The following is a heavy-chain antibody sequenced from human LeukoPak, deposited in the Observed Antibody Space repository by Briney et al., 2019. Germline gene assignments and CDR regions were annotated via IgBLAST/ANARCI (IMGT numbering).Heavy chain of an antibody. Sequence: GASVKVSCKASGGTFSSYAISWVRQAPGQGLEWMGRIIPIFGTANYAQKFQGRVTITTDESTSTAYMELSSLRSEDTAVYYCASQLGYCSSTSCLRYYYMDVWGKGTTVTVSS. CDR1: GGTFSSYA. D-gene: IGHD2-2*01. V-gene: IGHV1-69*05. J-gene: IGHJ6*03. CDR2: IIPIFGTA. CDR3: ASQLGYCSSTSCLRYYYMDV.